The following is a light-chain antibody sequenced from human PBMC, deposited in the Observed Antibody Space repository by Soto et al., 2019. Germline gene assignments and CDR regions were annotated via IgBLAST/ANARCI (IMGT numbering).Light chain of an antibody. CDR2: KGS. CDR3: MQGTHCPPYT. CDR1: QSLGYSDGSTY. V-gene: IGKV2-30*01. Sequence: DVVMTQSPLSLPVTVGQPASISCRSSQSLGYSDGSTYLNRCQQRQRQYPSGLIYKGSTSDSRVPDRFSGSGSGSDFTLKISRVEAEDVGVYYCMQGTHCPPYTFGQGTKLEIK. J-gene: IGKJ2*01.